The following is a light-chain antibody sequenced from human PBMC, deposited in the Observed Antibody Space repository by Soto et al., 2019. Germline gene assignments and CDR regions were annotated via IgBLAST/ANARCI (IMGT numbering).Light chain of an antibody. CDR2: AAS. Sequence: DIQKTQSPSSPFASLGDRVTITCRASQGISNYLYWYQQKPGKVPKLLIYAASTLQSGVPSRFSGSGSGTDFTLTISGLQPEDVATYYCQKYNSAPRTFGPGTKVDIK. J-gene: IGKJ3*01. CDR3: QKYNSAPRT. V-gene: IGKV1-27*01. CDR1: QGISNY.